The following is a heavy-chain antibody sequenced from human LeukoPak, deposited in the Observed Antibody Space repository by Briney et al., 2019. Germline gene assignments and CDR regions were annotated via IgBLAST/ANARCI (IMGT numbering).Heavy chain of an antibody. D-gene: IGHD1-26*01. Sequence: GGSLRLSCAASRSNFKTYSMHWVRQAPGKGLEWVAVITYDGNNQYYADSVKGRVTISRDNSKKTLFLQMDNLIREDTAVYYCAREDRYSATYYLDYWGQGTLVTVSS. CDR1: RSNFKTYS. J-gene: IGHJ4*02. V-gene: IGHV3-30*04. CDR2: ITYDGNNQ. CDR3: AREDRYSATYYLDY.